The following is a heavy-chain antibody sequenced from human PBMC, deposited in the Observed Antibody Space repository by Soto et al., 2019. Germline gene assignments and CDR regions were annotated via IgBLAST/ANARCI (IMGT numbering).Heavy chain of an antibody. D-gene: IGHD2-2*02. CDR2: IIVSGGST. J-gene: IGHJ6*02. V-gene: IGHV3-23*01. CDR3: ASANRVVPAAIRAYYYYGMDV. CDR1: GFTFSSCA. Sequence: QPGGSVRLCCAACGFTFSSCALSWVRQAPGKGLEWVSAIIVSGGSTYYADSLKGRFTIFRDNSKKTLYLKMNSLRAEDTAVYYCASANRVVPAAIRAYYYYGMDVWGQGTTVTVSS.